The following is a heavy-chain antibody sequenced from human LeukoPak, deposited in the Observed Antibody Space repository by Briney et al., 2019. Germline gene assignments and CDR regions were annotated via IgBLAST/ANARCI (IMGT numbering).Heavy chain of an antibody. D-gene: IGHD3-10*01. J-gene: IGHJ3*02. CDR2: MYYSGST. CDR1: GVSISNSSHY. V-gene: IGHV4-39*01. Sequence: SETLSLTCTVSGVSISNSSHYWGWLRQPPGKGLEWIGSMYYSGSTYYNPCRRSRVTISVDTSKNQFSLRLSSVTAADTAVYFCARTHVILWFGDLGAFDIWGQGTMVSVSS. CDR3: ARTHVILWFGDLGAFDI.